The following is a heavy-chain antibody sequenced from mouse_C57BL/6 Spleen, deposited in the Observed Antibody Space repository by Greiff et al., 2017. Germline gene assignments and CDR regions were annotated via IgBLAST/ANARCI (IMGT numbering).Heavy chain of an antibody. CDR3: AREGTTVVAPYWYFDV. Sequence: EVQLQQSGPVLVKPGASVKMSCKASGYTFTDYYMNWVKQSHGKSLEWIGVINPYNGGTSYNQKFKGKATLTVDKSSSTAYMELNSLTSEDSAVYYCAREGTTVVAPYWYFDVWGTGTTVTVSS. V-gene: IGHV1-19*01. CDR1: GYTFTDYY. CDR2: INPYNGGT. D-gene: IGHD1-1*01. J-gene: IGHJ1*03.